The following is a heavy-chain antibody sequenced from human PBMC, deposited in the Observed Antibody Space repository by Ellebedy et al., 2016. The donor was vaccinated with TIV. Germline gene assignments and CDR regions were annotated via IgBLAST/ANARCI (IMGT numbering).Heavy chain of an antibody. J-gene: IGHJ4*02. CDR2: ISYDGSNK. CDR1: GFTFSSYA. V-gene: IGHV3-30*04. CDR3: ARAFGEQPDYFDY. Sequence: GESLKISXVTSGFTFSSYAMQWVRQAPGKGLEWVAGISYDGSNKYYADSVKGRFTISRDNSKNTVYLQMNSLRAEDTAVYYCARAFGEQPDYFDYWGQGTLVTVSS. D-gene: IGHD3-10*01.